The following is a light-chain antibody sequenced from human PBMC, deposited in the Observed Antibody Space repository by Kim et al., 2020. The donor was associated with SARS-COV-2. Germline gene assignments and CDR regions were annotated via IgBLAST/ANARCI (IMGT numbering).Light chain of an antibody. CDR1: QSVRSN. V-gene: IGKV3-15*01. J-gene: IGKJ4*01. CDR3: QQYNKWPPA. CDR2: GAS. Sequence: SMSPGERATLSCRASQSVRSNLAWYQQKPGQAPRLLIYGASTRVTGIPARFSGSDSGTEFTLTISSLQSEDCAIYYCQQYNKWPPAFGGGTKVEIK.